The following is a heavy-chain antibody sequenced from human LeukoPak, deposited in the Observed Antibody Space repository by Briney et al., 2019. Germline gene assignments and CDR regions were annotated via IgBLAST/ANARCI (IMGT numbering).Heavy chain of an antibody. CDR2: ISDSGSDT. Sequence: GGSLRLSCAASGFIFSSYAMSWVRQAPGKGLEWVSAISDSGSDTYYADSVKGRFTISKDNSKNTLYLRMNSLRADDTAVYYCAKRVPYSSSSVYFDYWGQGTLVTVSS. D-gene: IGHD6-6*01. CDR1: GFIFSSYA. CDR3: AKRVPYSSSSVYFDY. J-gene: IGHJ4*02. V-gene: IGHV3-23*01.